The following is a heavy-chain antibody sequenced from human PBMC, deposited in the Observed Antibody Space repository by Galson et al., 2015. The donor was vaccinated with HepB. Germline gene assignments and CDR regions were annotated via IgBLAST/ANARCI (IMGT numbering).Heavy chain of an antibody. V-gene: IGHV1-18*01. Sequence: SVKVSCKASGYTFSSYGICWVRQAPGEGLQLMACIGANSGNPDYAQILQGRLTMTTDTSTSTTYMELRGLRPDDTATYYCVRHTGSYWGQGTLITVSS. D-gene: IGHD1-26*01. CDR2: IGANSGNP. CDR3: VRHTGSY. J-gene: IGHJ4*02. CDR1: GYTFSSYG.